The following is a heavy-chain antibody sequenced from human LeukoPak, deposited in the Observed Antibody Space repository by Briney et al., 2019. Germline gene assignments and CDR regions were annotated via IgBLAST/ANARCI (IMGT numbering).Heavy chain of an antibody. Sequence: SETLSLTCAVSGVSFDDYYWSWVRLTPGKGLEWLGEINHSGYTNDSPSLKSRVTLSIDTSNKQFSLNLRSVTVADAGIYYCTRMTTGHDYWGQGTLVTVSS. CDR2: INHSGYT. CDR3: TRMTTGHDY. D-gene: IGHD4-17*01. J-gene: IGHJ4*02. V-gene: IGHV4-34*01. CDR1: GVSFDDYY.